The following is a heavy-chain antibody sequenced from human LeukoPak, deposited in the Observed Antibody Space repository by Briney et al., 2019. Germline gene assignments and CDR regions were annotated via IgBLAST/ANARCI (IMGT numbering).Heavy chain of an antibody. J-gene: IGHJ4*02. D-gene: IGHD1-7*01. Sequence: GGSLRLSCAASGFTFSDHWMSWVRQAPGRGLGWVAKVKSDGSEKHYVDSVKGRFTILRDNPKNSLYLQMNSLRDDDTAVYYCARDLRGAGNYEFDFWGQGTLVTVSS. CDR1: GFTFSDHW. V-gene: IGHV3-7*01. CDR2: VKSDGSEK. CDR3: ARDLRGAGNYEFDF.